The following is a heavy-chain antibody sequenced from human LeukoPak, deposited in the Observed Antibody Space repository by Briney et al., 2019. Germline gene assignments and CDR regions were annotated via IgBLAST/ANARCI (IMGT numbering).Heavy chain of an antibody. D-gene: IGHD3-22*01. CDR1: GYTFTSYG. CDR2: ISAYNGNT. CDR3: ARVGYDSSGRHRYAFDI. V-gene: IGHV1-18*01. J-gene: IGHJ3*02. Sequence: ASVKASCKASGYTFTSYGISWVRQAPGQGLEWMGWISAYNGNTNYAQKLQGRVTMTTDTSTSTAYMELRSLRSDDTAVYYCARVGYDSSGRHRYAFDIWGQGTMVTVSS.